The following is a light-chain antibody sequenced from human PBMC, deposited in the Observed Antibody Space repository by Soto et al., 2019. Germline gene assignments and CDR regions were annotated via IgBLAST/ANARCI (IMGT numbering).Light chain of an antibody. J-gene: IGKJ1*01. Sequence: EIVLTQSPGTLSLSPGERATLSCRASQSVRSNYLAWYQQKPGQAPRLLIYNSSTRATGIQDRFSGSGSGTDFTLTISRLEPEDFALYYCQQYRDVPQTFGQGTQVEIK. CDR3: QQYRDVPQT. CDR2: NSS. V-gene: IGKV3-20*01. CDR1: QSVRSNY.